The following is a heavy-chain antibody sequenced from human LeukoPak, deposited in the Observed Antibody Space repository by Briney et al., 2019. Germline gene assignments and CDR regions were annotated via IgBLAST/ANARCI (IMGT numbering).Heavy chain of an antibody. CDR3: ARVSGIFIGSSQVWYFDY. Sequence: SETLSLTCNVSGGSISSYYWSWIRQPPGKGLEWIGYIYYSGSTNYNLSLKSRVTISVDTSKNQFSLKLSSVTAADTAVYYCARVSGIFIGSSQVWYFDYWGQGTLVTVSS. CDR1: GGSISSYY. CDR2: IYYSGST. V-gene: IGHV4-59*01. D-gene: IGHD6-13*01. J-gene: IGHJ4*02.